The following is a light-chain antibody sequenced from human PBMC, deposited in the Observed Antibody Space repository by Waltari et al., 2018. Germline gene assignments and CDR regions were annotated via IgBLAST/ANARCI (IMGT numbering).Light chain of an antibody. Sequence: QSALTQPPPASGSPGQSVTISCTGTSSDVGKYNYVSWFQQRPGKAPKLMIYEVTKRPSGVPDRFSGSKSGNTASLTVSGLQAEDEADYYCSSYAAGDIWIFGGGTKLTVL. V-gene: IGLV2-8*01. CDR2: EVT. CDR3: SSYAAGDIWI. CDR1: SSDVGKYNY. J-gene: IGLJ2*01.